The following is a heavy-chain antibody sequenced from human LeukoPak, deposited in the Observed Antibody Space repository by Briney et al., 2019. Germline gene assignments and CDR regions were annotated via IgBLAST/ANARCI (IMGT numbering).Heavy chain of an antibody. V-gene: IGHV4-34*01. Sequence: SETLSLTCAVYGGSFSGYYWSWIRQPPGKGLEWIGEINHSGSTNYNPSLKSRVTISVDTSKNQFSLKLSSVTAADTAVYYCARGIVAYYYDSSGYYFDYWGQGTLATVSS. D-gene: IGHD3-22*01. CDR1: GGSFSGYY. J-gene: IGHJ4*02. CDR3: ARGIVAYYYDSSGYYFDY. CDR2: INHSGST.